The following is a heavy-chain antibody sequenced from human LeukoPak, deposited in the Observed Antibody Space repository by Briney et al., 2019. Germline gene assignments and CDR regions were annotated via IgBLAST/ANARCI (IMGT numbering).Heavy chain of an antibody. Sequence: PWETLSLTCDVSGGSITQTNYWTRARQPPGKGLEWIGEANLQGGTNYNPSLLRRVAISVDTSANHVSLQMPSVTAADTAVYYCAREGGSYRPLDYSGQGTLVTVSS. CDR2: ANLQGGT. CDR3: AREGGSYRPLDY. CDR1: GGSITQTNY. J-gene: IGHJ4*02. V-gene: IGHV4-4*02. D-gene: IGHD3-16*02.